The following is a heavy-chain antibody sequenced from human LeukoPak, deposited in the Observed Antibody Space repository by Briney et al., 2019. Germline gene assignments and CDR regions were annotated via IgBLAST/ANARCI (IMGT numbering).Heavy chain of an antibody. D-gene: IGHD3-22*01. CDR1: GFTFSSYA. CDR2: ISSSGGST. Sequence: PGGSLRLSCAASGFTFSSYAMSWVRQAPGEGLEWVSAISSSGGSTYYADSVKGRFTISRDNSKNTLYLQMNSLRAEDTAVYYCAKVNFPTESFDYWGQGTLVTVSS. V-gene: IGHV3-23*01. CDR3: AKVNFPTESFDY. J-gene: IGHJ4*02.